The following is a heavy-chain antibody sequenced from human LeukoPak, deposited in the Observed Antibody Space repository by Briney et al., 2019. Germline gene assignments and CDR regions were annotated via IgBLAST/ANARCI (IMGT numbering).Heavy chain of an antibody. Sequence: GGSLRFSCAASGFTFSSYAMSWVRQAPGKGLEWVSAISGSGGSTYYADSVKGRFTISRDNSKNTLYLQMNSLRAEDTAVYYCARGFRLWYFDLWGRGTLVTVSS. CDR2: ISGSGGST. CDR3: ARGFRLWYFDL. V-gene: IGHV3-23*01. D-gene: IGHD3-10*01. J-gene: IGHJ2*01. CDR1: GFTFSSYA.